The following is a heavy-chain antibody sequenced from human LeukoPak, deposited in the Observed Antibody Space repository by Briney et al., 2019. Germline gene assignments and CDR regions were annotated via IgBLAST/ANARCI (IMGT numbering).Heavy chain of an antibody. V-gene: IGHV4-34*01. Sequence: SETLSLTCAVYGGSFSGYYWSWIRQPPGKGLEWIGEINHSGSTNYNPSLKSRVTISVDTSKNQFSLKLSSVTAADTAVYYCARGLRFRFLEWFSPKGYGMDVWGQGTTVTVSS. CDR2: INHSGST. J-gene: IGHJ6*02. D-gene: IGHD3-3*01. CDR3: ARGLRFRFLEWFSPKGYGMDV. CDR1: GGSFSGYY.